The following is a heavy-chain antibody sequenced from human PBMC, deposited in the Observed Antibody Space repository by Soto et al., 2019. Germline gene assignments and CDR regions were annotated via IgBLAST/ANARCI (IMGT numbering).Heavy chain of an antibody. J-gene: IGHJ6*02. D-gene: IGHD6-19*01. V-gene: IGHV3-21*01. Sequence: GGSLRLSCAASGFTFSSYSMNWVRQAPGKGLEWVSSISSSSSYIYYADSVKGRFTISRDNAKNSLYLQMNSLRAEDTAVYYCAREAVAGTPLYYYYGMDVWGQGTTVTVSS. CDR3: AREAVAGTPLYYYYGMDV. CDR2: ISSSSSYI. CDR1: GFTFSSYS.